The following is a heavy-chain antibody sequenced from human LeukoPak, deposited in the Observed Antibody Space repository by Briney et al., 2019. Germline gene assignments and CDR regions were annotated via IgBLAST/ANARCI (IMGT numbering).Heavy chain of an antibody. CDR2: INPNSGGT. V-gene: IGHV1-2*06. CDR3: ARNIQDGYNSLGAFDI. D-gene: IGHD5-24*01. Sequence: ASVKVSCKASGYTFTGYYMHWVRQAPGQGLEWMGRINPNSGGTNYAQKFQGRVTMTRDTSISTAYMELSRLRSDDTAVYYCARNIQDGYNSLGAFDIWGQGTMVTVSS. J-gene: IGHJ3*02. CDR1: GYTFTGYY.